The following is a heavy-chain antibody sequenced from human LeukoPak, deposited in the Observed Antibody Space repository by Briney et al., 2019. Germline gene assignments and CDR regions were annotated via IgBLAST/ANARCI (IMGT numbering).Heavy chain of an antibody. D-gene: IGHD5-24*01. CDR2: IFYSGGT. CDR3: ARRRRDGYNLRSYMDV. J-gene: IGHJ6*03. Sequence: SETLSLTCTVSGGSINTPNYYWGWIRQTPGKGLEWIGNIFYSGGTYYSPSLTSRVTISLDTSRNQFSLKLSSVTAADTAVYYCARRRRDGYNLRSYMDVWGKGTTVTISS. CDR1: GGSINTPNYY. V-gene: IGHV4-39*07.